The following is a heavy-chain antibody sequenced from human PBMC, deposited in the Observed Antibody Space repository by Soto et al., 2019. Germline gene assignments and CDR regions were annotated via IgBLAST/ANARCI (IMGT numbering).Heavy chain of an antibody. D-gene: IGHD3-16*01. Sequence: GGSLRLSCPASGFTFSSYGMHWVRQAPGKGLEWVAVISYDGSNKYYADSVKGRFTISRDNSKNTLYLQMNSLRAEDTAVYYCAKLPWGDLDAFDIWGQGTMVTVSS. V-gene: IGHV3-30*18. CDR3: AKLPWGDLDAFDI. CDR1: GFTFSSYG. J-gene: IGHJ3*02. CDR2: ISYDGSNK.